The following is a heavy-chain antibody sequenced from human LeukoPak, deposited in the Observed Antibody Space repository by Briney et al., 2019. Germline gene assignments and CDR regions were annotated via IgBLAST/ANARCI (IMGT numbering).Heavy chain of an antibody. J-gene: IGHJ4*02. CDR3: ARARTPVVTMVRGVHFDY. CDR2: IYYSGST. D-gene: IGHD3-10*01. CDR1: GGSISSYY. V-gene: IGHV4-59*12. Sequence: SETLSLTCTVSGGSISSYYWSWIRQPPGKGLEWIGYIYYSGSTNYNPSLKSRVTISVDTSKNQFSLKLSSVTAADTAVYYCARARTPVVTMVRGVHFDYWGQGTLVTVSS.